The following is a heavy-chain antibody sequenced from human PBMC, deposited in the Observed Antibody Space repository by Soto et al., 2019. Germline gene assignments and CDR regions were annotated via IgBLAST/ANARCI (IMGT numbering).Heavy chain of an antibody. CDR2: IIPIFGTA. D-gene: IGHD3-3*01. CDR1: GGTFSSYA. V-gene: IGHV1-69*13. Sequence: ASVKVSCKASGGTFSSYAISWVRQAPGQGLEWMGGIIPIFGTANYAQKFQGRVTITADESTSTAYMELSSLRSEDTAVYYCARAFPYYDFWSGYYGPTLGYYYYGMDVWGQGTTVTVSS. J-gene: IGHJ6*02. CDR3: ARAFPYYDFWSGYYGPTLGYYYYGMDV.